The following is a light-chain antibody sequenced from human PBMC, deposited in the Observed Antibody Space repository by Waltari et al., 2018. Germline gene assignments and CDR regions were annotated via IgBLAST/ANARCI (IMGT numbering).Light chain of an antibody. CDR3: QQYYSSPFT. CDR1: QSVLYNSNNKNY. CDR2: WAS. Sequence: DIVMTQSPESLAVSLGERATINCKSSQSVLYNSNNKNYLAWYQQKAGQPPKLLIYWASTRESGVPDRFSGSGSGTDFTLTISSLQAEDVAVYYCQQYYSSPFTFGPGTKVDIK. V-gene: IGKV4-1*01. J-gene: IGKJ3*01.